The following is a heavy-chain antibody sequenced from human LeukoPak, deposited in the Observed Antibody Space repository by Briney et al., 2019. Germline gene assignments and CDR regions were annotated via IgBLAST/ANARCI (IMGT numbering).Heavy chain of an antibody. V-gene: IGHV3-30*04. Sequence: GGSLRLSCAACGFTFRSYAMHWVRQAPGKGLEWVAVISYDGSNKYYADSVKGRFTISRDNSKNTLYLQMNSLRAEDTAVYYCARFYGDYEGYYFDYWGQGTLVTVSS. CDR2: ISYDGSNK. D-gene: IGHD4-17*01. CDR1: GFTFRSYA. CDR3: ARFYGDYEGYYFDY. J-gene: IGHJ4*02.